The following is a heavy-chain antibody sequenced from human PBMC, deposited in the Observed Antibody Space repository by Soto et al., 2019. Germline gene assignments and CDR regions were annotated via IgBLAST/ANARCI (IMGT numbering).Heavy chain of an antibody. V-gene: IGHV3-23*01. CDR2: ISGSGGST. Sequence: GGSLRRSCAASGFTFSSYAMRWVRQAPGKGLEWVSAISGSGGSTYYADSVKGRFTISRDNAKNTLYLQMSSLRAEDTAVYYCAKVFNEGGSYQLLSWRRYYYGMDILSQGATVTIAS. CDR1: GFTFSSYA. J-gene: IGHJ6*02. CDR3: AKVFNEGGSYQLLSWRRYYYGMDI. D-gene: IGHD1-26*01.